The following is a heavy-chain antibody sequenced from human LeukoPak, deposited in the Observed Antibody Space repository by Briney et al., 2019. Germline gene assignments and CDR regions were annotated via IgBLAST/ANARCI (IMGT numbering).Heavy chain of an antibody. CDR3: ARDKDGVQEVDY. Sequence: SETLSLTCTVSGGSISSSNFYWGWLRQPPGKGLEWIGSIYYSGSTYYNPSLKSRVTISVDTSKNQFSLKLSSVTAADTAVYYCARDKDGVQEVDYWGQGTLVTVSS. D-gene: IGHD3-3*01. J-gene: IGHJ4*02. V-gene: IGHV4-39*07. CDR1: GGSISSSNFY. CDR2: IYYSGST.